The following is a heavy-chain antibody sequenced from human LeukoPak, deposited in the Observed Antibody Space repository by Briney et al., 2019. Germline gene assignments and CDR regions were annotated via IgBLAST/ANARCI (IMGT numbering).Heavy chain of an antibody. CDR2: IYYSGST. Sequence: SETLSLTCTVSGGSISSYYWSWIRQPPGKGLEWIGYIYYSGSTNYNPSLKSRVTISVDTSKNQFSLKLSSVTAADTAVYYYARAGRDGYNDDYWGQGTLVTVSS. J-gene: IGHJ4*02. CDR1: GGSISSYY. V-gene: IGHV4-59*01. D-gene: IGHD5-24*01. CDR3: ARAGRDGYNDDY.